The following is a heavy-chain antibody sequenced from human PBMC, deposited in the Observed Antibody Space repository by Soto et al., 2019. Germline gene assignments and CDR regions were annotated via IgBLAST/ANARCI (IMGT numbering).Heavy chain of an antibody. CDR2: INGDGSAT. CDR3: ARREATDGVLDF. CDR1: AFTFSIYW. D-gene: IGHD1-26*01. Sequence: SWGSVRLSCAPSAFTFSIYWMHCVRQAPGKGLVWVSRINGDGSATNYADSVKGRFTISRDNAKNTLHLQMNSLRAEDTALYYCARREATDGVLDFWGQGTLVTVSS. J-gene: IGHJ4*02. V-gene: IGHV3-74*01.